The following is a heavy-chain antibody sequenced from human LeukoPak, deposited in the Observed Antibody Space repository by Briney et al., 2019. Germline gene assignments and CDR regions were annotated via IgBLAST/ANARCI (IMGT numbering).Heavy chain of an antibody. CDR3: ARGDILTGYFSAGNWFDP. CDR1: GFTFSSYS. CDR2: ISSSSSYI. Sequence: GGSLRLSRAASGFTFSSYSMNWVRQAPGKGLEWVSYISSSSSYIYYADSVKGRFTISRDNAKNSLYLQMNSLRAEDTAVYYCARGDILTGYFSAGNWFDPWGQGTLVTVSS. J-gene: IGHJ5*02. V-gene: IGHV3-21*05. D-gene: IGHD3-9*01.